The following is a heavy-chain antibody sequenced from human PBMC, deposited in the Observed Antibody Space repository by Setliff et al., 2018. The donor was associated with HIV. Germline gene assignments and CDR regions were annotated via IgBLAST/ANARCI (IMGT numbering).Heavy chain of an antibody. V-gene: IGHV3-15*01. CDR2: IKRKSDGLTL. CDR3: TTSQESDC. Sequence: GSLRLSCAASGFSFTNYGMTWVRQAPGKGLEWVGRIKRKSDGLTLDYAAPVKGRFTISRDDLKNMLFLQMDSLQTEDTAVYYCTTSQESDCWGQGTLVTVSS. J-gene: IGHJ4*02. CDR1: GFSFTNYG.